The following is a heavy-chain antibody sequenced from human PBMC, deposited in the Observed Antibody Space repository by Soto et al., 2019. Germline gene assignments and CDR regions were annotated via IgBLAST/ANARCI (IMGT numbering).Heavy chain of an antibody. J-gene: IGHJ5*02. D-gene: IGHD3-3*01. Sequence: EVQLVESGGGLVQPGGSLRLSCAASGFTFSSYSMNWVRQAPGKGLEWVSYISSSSSTIYYADSVKGRFTISRDNAKNSLYLQMNSLRAEDTAVYYCARDPPIQSDFWSGYYTGNWFDPWGQGTLVTVSS. CDR1: GFTFSSYS. V-gene: IGHV3-48*01. CDR2: ISSSSSTI. CDR3: ARDPPIQSDFWSGYYTGNWFDP.